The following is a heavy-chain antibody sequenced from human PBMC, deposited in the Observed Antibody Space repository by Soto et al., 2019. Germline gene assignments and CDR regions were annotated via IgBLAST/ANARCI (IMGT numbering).Heavy chain of an antibody. CDR3: AREYCSGGSCYNWFDP. D-gene: IGHD2-15*01. CDR1: GGSISSYY. Sequence: QVQLQESGPGLVKPSETLSLTCTVSGGSISSYYWSWIRQPPGKGLEWIGSIYYSGSTNYNPSLKSRVTISVDTSKNQFSLKLSSVTAADTAVYYCAREYCSGGSCYNWFDPWVQGTLVTVSS. CDR2: IYYSGST. V-gene: IGHV4-59*01. J-gene: IGHJ5*02.